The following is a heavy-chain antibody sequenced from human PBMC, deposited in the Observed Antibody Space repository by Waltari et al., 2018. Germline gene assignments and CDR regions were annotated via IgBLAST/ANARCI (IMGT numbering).Heavy chain of an antibody. J-gene: IGHJ4*02. D-gene: IGHD3-10*01. CDR2: MNPNNGDT. Sequence: QVQLVQSGAEVKEPGASVKVSCKASGYTFIDSYIHWVRQAPGQGREWMRLMNPNNGDTKYAKKFQARVTVTRETPITTAFMELRSVGSADTAVYYCAGGEGLLWFGELKLSYFDYWGQGTLVTVSS. CDR3: AGGEGLLWFGELKLSYFDY. CDR1: GYTFIDSY. V-gene: IGHV1-2*02.